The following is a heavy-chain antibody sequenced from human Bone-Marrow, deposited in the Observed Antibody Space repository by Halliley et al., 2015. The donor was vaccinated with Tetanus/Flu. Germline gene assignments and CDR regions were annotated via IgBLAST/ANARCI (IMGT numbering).Heavy chain of an antibody. CDR3: ARRAVITVYRYGMGV. Sequence: GGTNNNPSLKGRVTTSLATSKCQFYLKLSSVTAADTAVYYCARRAVITVYRYGMGVWGQGITVTVSS. D-gene: IGHD1-20*01. V-gene: IGHV4-4*08. J-gene: IGHJ6*02. CDR2: GGT.